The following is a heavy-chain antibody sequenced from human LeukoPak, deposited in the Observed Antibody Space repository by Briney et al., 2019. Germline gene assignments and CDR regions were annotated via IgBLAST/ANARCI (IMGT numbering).Heavy chain of an antibody. Sequence: SETLSLTCTVSGDSISSDDYYWSWIRQTPGKGLEWIGYIYYSGSTYYNPSLKSRVTISVDTSKNQFSLKLSSVTAADTAVYYCARGIVGATVDPWGQGTLVTVSS. CDR2: IYYSGST. J-gene: IGHJ5*02. D-gene: IGHD1-26*01. V-gene: IGHV4-30-4*01. CDR3: ARGIVGATVDP. CDR1: GDSISSDDYY.